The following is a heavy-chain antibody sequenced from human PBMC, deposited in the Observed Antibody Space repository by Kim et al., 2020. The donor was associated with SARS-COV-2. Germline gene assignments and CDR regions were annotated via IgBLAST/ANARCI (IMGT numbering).Heavy chain of an antibody. J-gene: IGHJ6*02. CDR3: ARDRTSLRDASYYYYGMDV. D-gene: IGHD2-2*01. Sequence: KGRFTISRDNAKNSLYLQMNSLRAEDTAVYYCARDRTSLRDASYYYYGMDVWGQGTTVTVSS. V-gene: IGHV3-11*06.